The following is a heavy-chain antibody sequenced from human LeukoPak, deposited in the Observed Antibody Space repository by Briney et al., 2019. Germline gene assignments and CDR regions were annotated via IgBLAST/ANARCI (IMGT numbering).Heavy chain of an antibody. CDR3: AKDRYYYGSGSYSSYLDY. D-gene: IGHD3-10*01. CDR1: GFTVSSNY. CDR2: IYSGGST. Sequence: GGSLRLSCAASGFTVSSNYMSWVRQAPGKGLEWVSVIYSGGSTYYADSVKGRFTISRDNSKNTLYLQMNSLRAEDTAVYYCAKDRYYYGSGSYSSYLDYWGQGTLVTVSS. J-gene: IGHJ4*02. V-gene: IGHV3-53*01.